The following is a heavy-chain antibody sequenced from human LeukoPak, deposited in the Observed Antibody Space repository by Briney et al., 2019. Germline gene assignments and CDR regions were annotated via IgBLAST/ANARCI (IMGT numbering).Heavy chain of an antibody. CDR1: GGSISSVTSF. Sequence: SETLSLTCTVSGGSISSVTSFWGWIRQPPGKGLEWIGSIHYSGYTYYSPSLKSRVTMSVDTSKSQFSLKLSSVTAADTAVYXCXRSXSGLGVEFDFWGQGTLVTVSS. V-gene: IGHV4-39*01. D-gene: IGHD3-16*01. CDR3: XRSXSGLGVEFDF. CDR2: IHYSGYT. J-gene: IGHJ4*02.